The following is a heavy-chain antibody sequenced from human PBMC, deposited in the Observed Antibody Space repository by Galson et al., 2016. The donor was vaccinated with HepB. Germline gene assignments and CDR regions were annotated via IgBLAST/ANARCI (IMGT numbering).Heavy chain of an antibody. V-gene: IGHV3-23*01. CDR1: GFTFSSYA. CDR2: ISGSGGTT. CDR3: AKGAYPLPDNFQP. J-gene: IGHJ1*01. Sequence: SLRLSCAASGFTFSSYAMNWVRQPPGKGLEWVSSISGSGGTTYSADSLKGRFTISRENSKSTRYLQMNSQRAEDTAVYYCAKGAYPLPDNFQPWGQGTLVTVSS.